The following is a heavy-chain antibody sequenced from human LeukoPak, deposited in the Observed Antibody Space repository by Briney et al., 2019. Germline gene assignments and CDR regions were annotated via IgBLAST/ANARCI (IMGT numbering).Heavy chain of an antibody. Sequence: SETLSLTCSVSGASITSSYWSWIRQTPGKGLEWIGNIYSGGTNYNPSFERRVTVSLDTSKNQFSLRLTSVTAADTALYYCARDGYGSGSYGWFDPWGQGTLVTVSS. V-gene: IGHV4-59*01. D-gene: IGHD3-10*01. J-gene: IGHJ5*02. CDR1: GASITSSY. CDR3: ARDGYGSGSYGWFDP. CDR2: IYSGGT.